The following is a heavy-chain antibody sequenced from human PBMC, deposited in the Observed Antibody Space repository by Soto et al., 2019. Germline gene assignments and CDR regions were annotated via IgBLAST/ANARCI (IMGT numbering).Heavy chain of an antibody. CDR1: GGAMSSSNW. Sequence: PSETLSLTCTVSGGAMSSSNWWNWVRQAPGKGLEWIGETHQRGGTNYNPSLKSGVTIAVDKSKNQFSLMLSSVTAADTAVYYCASSAATVLDFWGKGPLVTASS. D-gene: IGHD5-18*01. V-gene: IGHV4-4*02. CDR3: ASSAATVLDF. CDR2: THQRGGT. J-gene: IGHJ4*02.